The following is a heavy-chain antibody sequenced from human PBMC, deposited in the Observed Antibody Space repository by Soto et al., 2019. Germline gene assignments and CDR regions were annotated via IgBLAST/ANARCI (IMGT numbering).Heavy chain of an antibody. J-gene: IGHJ4*02. D-gene: IGHD4-17*01. Sequence: QVQLVESGGGVVQPGRSLRLSSAASGFSLSNYGMHWVRQAPGKGLEWVAVISYHGRDEYYADSVKGRFTISRDTSKNTLYLQMNTLRPEDTAVYYCVKDHLMNTVTTGGYWGQGTLVTVSS. CDR2: ISYHGRDE. CDR3: VKDHLMNTVTTGGY. CDR1: GFSLSNYG. V-gene: IGHV3-30*18.